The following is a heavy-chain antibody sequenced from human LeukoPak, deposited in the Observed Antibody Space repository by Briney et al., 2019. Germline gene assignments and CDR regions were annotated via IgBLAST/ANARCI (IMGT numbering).Heavy chain of an antibody. CDR2: ISSSSSTI. J-gene: IGHJ4*02. Sequence: SLRLSCAASGFTFSDYYMSWIRQAPGKGLEWVSYISSSSSTIYYADSVKGRFTISRDNAKNSLYLQMNSLRAEDTAVYYCARALWFGETFPAYWGQGTLVTVSS. CDR3: ARALWFGETFPAY. D-gene: IGHD3-10*01. V-gene: IGHV3-11*04. CDR1: GFTFSDYY.